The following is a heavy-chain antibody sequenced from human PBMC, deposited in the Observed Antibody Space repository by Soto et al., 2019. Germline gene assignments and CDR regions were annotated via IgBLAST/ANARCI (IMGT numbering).Heavy chain of an antibody. Sequence: GGSLRLSCAASGFTVSSNYMNWVRQAPGKGLEWVSLIYSGGSTYYADSVKGRFTISRDNSKNTLYLQMNSLRAEDTAVYYCARSVLAVAFFDYWGQGTLVTVSS. V-gene: IGHV3-66*01. D-gene: IGHD6-19*01. CDR2: IYSGGST. CDR3: ARSVLAVAFFDY. J-gene: IGHJ4*02. CDR1: GFTVSSNY.